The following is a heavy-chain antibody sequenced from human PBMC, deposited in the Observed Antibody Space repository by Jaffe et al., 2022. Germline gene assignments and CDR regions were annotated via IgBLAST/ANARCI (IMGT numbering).Heavy chain of an antibody. CDR3: ARGLIEYCSSTSCPQPFDY. CDR2: IIPIFGTA. Sequence: QVQLVQSGAEVKKPGSSVKVSCKASGGTFSSYAISWVRQAPGQGLEWMGGIIPIFGTANYAQKFQGRVTITADESTSTAYMELSSLRSEDTAVYYCARGLIEYCSSTSCPQPFDYWGQGTLVTVSS. CDR1: GGTFSSYA. D-gene: IGHD2-2*01. V-gene: IGHV1-69*01. J-gene: IGHJ4*02.